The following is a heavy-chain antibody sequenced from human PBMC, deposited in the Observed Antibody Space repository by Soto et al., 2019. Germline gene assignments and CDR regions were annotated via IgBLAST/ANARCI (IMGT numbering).Heavy chain of an antibody. Sequence: SETLSLTCTVSSDSISSSSYFWGWVRQPPGKGLEWIASFSYGGSTYYNPSLKSRVTISVDTSKNQFSLKLSSVTAADTAVYYCATSNWFDPWGQGTLDTVSS. CDR3: ATSNWFDP. CDR1: SDSISSSSYF. V-gene: IGHV4-39*01. CDR2: FSYGGST. J-gene: IGHJ5*02.